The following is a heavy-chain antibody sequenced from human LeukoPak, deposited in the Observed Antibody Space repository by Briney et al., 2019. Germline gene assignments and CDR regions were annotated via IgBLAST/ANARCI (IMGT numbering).Heavy chain of an antibody. CDR2: IIPIFGTA. J-gene: IGHJ6*03. Sequence: ASVKVSCKASGYTFSSYDINWVRQAPGQGLEWMGGIIPIFGTANYAQKFQGRVTITADKSTSTAYMELSSLRSDDTAVYYCARDDYYMDVWGKGTTVTISS. CDR1: GYTFSSYD. V-gene: IGHV1-69*06. CDR3: ARDDYYMDV.